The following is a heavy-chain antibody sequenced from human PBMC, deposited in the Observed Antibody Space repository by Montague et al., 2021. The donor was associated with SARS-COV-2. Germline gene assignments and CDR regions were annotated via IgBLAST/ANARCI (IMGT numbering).Heavy chain of an antibody. D-gene: IGHD2-21*01. CDR2: IFYNGST. J-gene: IGHJ5*01. Sequence: SETLSLTCTVSFGSINTYYWSWIRQPPGKGLEWIRFIFYNGSTKYNPSLKRRVSISLDTSKNQFSLKLSSVTAADTAVYYCARQDAWAYCGDECYRGWFDSWGQGTLVTVSS. CDR1: FGSINTYY. CDR3: ARQDAWAYCGDECYRGWFDS. V-gene: IGHV4-59*01.